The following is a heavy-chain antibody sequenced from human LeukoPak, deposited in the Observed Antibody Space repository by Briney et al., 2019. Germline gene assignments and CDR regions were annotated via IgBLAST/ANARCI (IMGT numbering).Heavy chain of an antibody. D-gene: IGHD1-26*01. CDR2: IYYSGST. CDR3: ARHRGATMGPSDD. V-gene: IGHV4-61*03. J-gene: IGHJ4*02. CDR1: GGSVSSGSYY. Sequence: PSETLSLTCTVSGGSVSSGSYYWSWIRQPPGKGLEWIGYIYYSGSTNYNPSLQSRVTISVDKPENHFSVKLSSVTAADTAVYYCARHRGATMGPSDDWGQGTLVTVSS.